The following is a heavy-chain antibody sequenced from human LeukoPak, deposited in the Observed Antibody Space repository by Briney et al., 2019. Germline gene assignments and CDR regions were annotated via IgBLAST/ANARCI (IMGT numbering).Heavy chain of an antibody. CDR3: ARDGYNTYFDY. V-gene: IGHV4-39*07. CDR1: GGSIISSSYY. CDR2: IYYSGST. D-gene: IGHD5-24*01. J-gene: IGHJ4*02. Sequence: NSSETLSLTCTVSGGSIISSSYYWGWIRQPPGKGLEWIGSIYYSGSTYYNPSLKSRVTISVDTSKNQFSLKLSSVTAADTAVNYCARDGYNTYFDYWGQGTLVTVSS.